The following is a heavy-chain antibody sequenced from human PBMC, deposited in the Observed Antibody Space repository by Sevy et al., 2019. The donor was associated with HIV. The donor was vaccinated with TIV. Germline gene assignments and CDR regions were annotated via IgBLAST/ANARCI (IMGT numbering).Heavy chain of an antibody. CDR3: ARAYGDYVGGYYFDY. CDR2: ITRSSSYI. CDR1: GFTFSLYS. D-gene: IGHD4-17*01. J-gene: IGHJ4*02. Sequence: GGSLRLSCAASGFTFSLYSLNWVRQAPGKGLEWVSSITRSSSYIYYTDSVKGRFTSSRDNAKNSLYLQMNSLRVEDTAVYYCARAYGDYVGGYYFDYWGQGALVTVSS. V-gene: IGHV3-21*01.